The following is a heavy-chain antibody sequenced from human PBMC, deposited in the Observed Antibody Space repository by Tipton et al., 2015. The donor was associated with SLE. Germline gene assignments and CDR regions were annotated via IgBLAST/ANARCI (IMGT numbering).Heavy chain of an antibody. V-gene: IGHV4-34*01. CDR3: ASQQLGPTFDY. Sequence: TLSLTCAVYGGSFSGYYWSWIRQPPGKGLEWIGEINHSGSTNYNPSLKSRVTISVDTSKNQFSLKPSSVTAADTAVYYCASQQLGPTFDYWGQGTLVTVSS. CDR2: INHSGST. J-gene: IGHJ4*02. CDR1: GGSFSGYY. D-gene: IGHD6-6*01.